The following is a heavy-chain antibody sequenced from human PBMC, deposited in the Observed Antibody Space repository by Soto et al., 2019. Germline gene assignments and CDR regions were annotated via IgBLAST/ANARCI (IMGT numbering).Heavy chain of an antibody. CDR1: GFTFGTYA. Sequence: PGGSLRLSCVASGFTFGTYAIHWVRQAPGKGLQWVALISYEGSNTYYADSVKGRFTISRDNSKNTLYLEMNTLRPEDTAVYYCARVTPGNNLYYFSGLDVWGQGTSVTV. V-gene: IGHV3-30-3*01. CDR3: ARVTPGNNLYYFSGLDV. J-gene: IGHJ6*02. CDR2: ISYEGSNT. D-gene: IGHD1-1*01.